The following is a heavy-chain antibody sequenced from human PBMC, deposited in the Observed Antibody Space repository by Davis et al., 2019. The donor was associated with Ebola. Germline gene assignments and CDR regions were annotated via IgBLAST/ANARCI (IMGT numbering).Heavy chain of an antibody. J-gene: IGHJ6*02. CDR1: GGSISSYY. D-gene: IGHD5-12*01. V-gene: IGHV4-59*08. Sequence: MPSETLSLTCTVSGGSISSYYWSWIRQPPGKGLEWIGYIYYSGSTNYNPSLKSRVTISVGTSKNQFSLKLSSVTAADTAVYYCASYSGYDSSPFYYYYGMDVWGQGTTVTVSS. CDR3: ASYSGYDSSPFYYYYGMDV. CDR2: IYYSGST.